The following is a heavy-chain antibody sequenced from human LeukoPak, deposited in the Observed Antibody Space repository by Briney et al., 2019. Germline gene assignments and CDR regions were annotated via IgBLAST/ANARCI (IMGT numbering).Heavy chain of an antibody. J-gene: IGHJ4*02. CDR2: ISYSGST. D-gene: IGHD3-22*01. V-gene: IGHV4-59*08. CDR3: ARHLYESRGQTSFDY. Sequence: SETLSLTCTVSGGSISRYYWSWIRQPPGNGLEWIGYISYSGSTNYNPSLKSRVTISVDTSQNQFSLKLCSVTAADTAMYYCARHLYESRGQTSFDYWGQGTLVTVSS. CDR1: GGSISRYY.